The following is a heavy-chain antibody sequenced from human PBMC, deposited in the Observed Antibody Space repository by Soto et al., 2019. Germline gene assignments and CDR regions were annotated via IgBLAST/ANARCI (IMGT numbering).Heavy chain of an antibody. CDR1: GFTFDYYW. CDR3: ARGDRGAFDL. Sequence: EVQLVESGGGLVQPGESLRLSCAASGFTFDYYWMHWVRQAPGKGLVWVSRIHSDGTSTTYADSVKGRFTISRDNAKNTLSLQMNGLRAEDTAVYYCARGDRGAFDLWGQGTVVTVSS. CDR2: IHSDGTST. D-gene: IGHD1-26*01. J-gene: IGHJ3*01. V-gene: IGHV3-74*01.